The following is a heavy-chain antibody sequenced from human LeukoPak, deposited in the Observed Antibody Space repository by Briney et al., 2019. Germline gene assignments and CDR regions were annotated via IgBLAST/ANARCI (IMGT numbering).Heavy chain of an antibody. Sequence: GALRLSCAASGFTFSSNAMTWVRRAPGQGLEWVSSISETSSHTFYADSVKGRFTISRDNTKNTLFLQMNSLRVEDTAMYYCAKDFSSSWQFDPWGQGTLVTVSS. CDR2: ISETSSHT. D-gene: IGHD6-13*01. CDR3: AKDFSSSWQFDP. CDR1: GFTFSSNA. J-gene: IGHJ5*02. V-gene: IGHV3-23*01.